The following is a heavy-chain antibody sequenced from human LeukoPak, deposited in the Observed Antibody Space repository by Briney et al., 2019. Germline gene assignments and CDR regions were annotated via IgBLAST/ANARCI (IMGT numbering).Heavy chain of an antibody. Sequence: GGSLRLSCAASGFTFSNSAMSWVRQAPGKGLEWVSTLSGSGITTYYADSVKGRFTISRDDSRNTLYLQMNGLRAEDTAVYYCARLGSGWSSDYWGQGTLVTVSS. J-gene: IGHJ4*02. CDR2: LSGSGITT. D-gene: IGHD6-13*01. CDR3: ARLGSGWSSDY. CDR1: GFTFSNSA. V-gene: IGHV3-23*01.